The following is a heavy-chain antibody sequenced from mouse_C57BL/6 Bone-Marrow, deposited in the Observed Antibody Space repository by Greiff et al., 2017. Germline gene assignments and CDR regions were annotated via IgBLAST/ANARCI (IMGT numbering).Heavy chain of an antibody. CDR1: GYTFTSYW. V-gene: IGHV1-64*01. Sequence: QVQLQQPGAELVKPGASVKLSCKASGYTFTSYWMHWVKQRPGQGLEWIGMIHPNSGSTNYNEKFKSKATLTVDKSSSTAYMQPSSLTSEDSAVYYRARPIITTVPYYFDYWGQGTTLTVSS. D-gene: IGHD1-1*01. CDR3: ARPIITTVPYYFDY. CDR2: IHPNSGST. J-gene: IGHJ2*01.